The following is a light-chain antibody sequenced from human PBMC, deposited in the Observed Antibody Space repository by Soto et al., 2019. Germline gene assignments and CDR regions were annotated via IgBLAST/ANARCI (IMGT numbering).Light chain of an antibody. Sequence: EIVMTQSPATLSVSPGERATLSCRASQSVSSNLAWYQQNPGQAPRLFIYGASTRATGIPARFSGSGSGTEFTLTISSLQSEDFAVYYCQQYNNWPLTFGQGTKVEIK. J-gene: IGKJ1*01. V-gene: IGKV3-15*01. CDR2: GAS. CDR1: QSVSSN. CDR3: QQYNNWPLT.